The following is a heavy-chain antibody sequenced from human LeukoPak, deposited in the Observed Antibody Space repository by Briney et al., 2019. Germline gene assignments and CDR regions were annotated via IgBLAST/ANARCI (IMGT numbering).Heavy chain of an antibody. Sequence: ASVKVSCKASGYTFTGYYMHWVRQAPGQGLEWMGWINPNSGGTNYAQKFQGRVTMTRDTSISTAYMELSRLRSDDTAVYYCARAIGYCSSTSCYYMDVWGKGTTVTVSS. CDR1: GYTFTGYY. D-gene: IGHD2-2*01. J-gene: IGHJ6*03. CDR2: INPNSGGT. V-gene: IGHV1-2*02. CDR3: ARAIGYCSSTSCYYMDV.